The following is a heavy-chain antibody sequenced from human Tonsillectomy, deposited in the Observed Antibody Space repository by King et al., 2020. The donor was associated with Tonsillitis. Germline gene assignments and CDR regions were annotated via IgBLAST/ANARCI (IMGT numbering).Heavy chain of an antibody. CDR1: GGSISSGGYY. J-gene: IGHJ6*02. Sequence: VQLQESGPGLVKPSQTLSLTCTVSGGSISSGGYYWSWIRQHPGKGLEWIGYIYYSGSTYYNPSLKSRVTISVDTSKNQFSLKLSSVTAADTAVYYCARYDYGDYVRAGVGMDVWGQGTTVTVSS. CDR2: IYYSGST. V-gene: IGHV4-31*03. CDR3: ARYDYGDYVRAGVGMDV. D-gene: IGHD4-17*01.